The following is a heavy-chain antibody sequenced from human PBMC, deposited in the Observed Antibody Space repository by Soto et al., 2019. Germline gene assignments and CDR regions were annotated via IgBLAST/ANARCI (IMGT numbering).Heavy chain of an antibody. D-gene: IGHD2-2*01. Sequence: GGSLRLSCAASGFTFSPYIMHWVRQAPGKGLEWVSAISGSGGSTYYADSVKGRFTISRDNSKNTLYLQMNSLRAEDTAVYYCAKTSSTSCCYYFDYWGQGTLVTVSS. V-gene: IGHV3-23*01. CDR1: GFTFSPYI. J-gene: IGHJ4*02. CDR2: ISGSGGST. CDR3: AKTSSTSCCYYFDY.